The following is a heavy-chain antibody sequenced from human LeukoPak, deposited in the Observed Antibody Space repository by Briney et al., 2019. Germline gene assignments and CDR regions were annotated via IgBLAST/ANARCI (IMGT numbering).Heavy chain of an antibody. V-gene: IGHV3-23*01. CDR3: AKDLGSSWYLVDY. D-gene: IGHD6-13*01. CDR2: ISGSGDST. CDR1: GLTFSSYA. Sequence: GGSLRLSCAASGLTFSSYAVSWVRQAPGKGLVWASAISGSGDSTYYADSVKGRFTISRDNSKNTLYLQMNSLRAEDTAVYYCAKDLGSSWYLVDYWGQGTLVTVSS. J-gene: IGHJ4*02.